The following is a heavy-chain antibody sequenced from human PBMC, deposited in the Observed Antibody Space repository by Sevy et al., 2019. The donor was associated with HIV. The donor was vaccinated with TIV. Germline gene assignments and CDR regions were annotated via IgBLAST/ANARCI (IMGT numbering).Heavy chain of an antibody. Sequence: GGSLRLSCAASGFTFSSYAMHWVRQAPGKGLEWVAVISYDGSNKYYADSVKGRFTISRDNSKNTLYLQMNSLRAEDTAVYYCARQFGDYLPHAEYFQHWGQGTLVTVSS. J-gene: IGHJ1*01. CDR3: ARQFGDYLPHAEYFQH. CDR2: ISYDGSNK. D-gene: IGHD4-17*01. V-gene: IGHV3-30-3*01. CDR1: GFTFSSYA.